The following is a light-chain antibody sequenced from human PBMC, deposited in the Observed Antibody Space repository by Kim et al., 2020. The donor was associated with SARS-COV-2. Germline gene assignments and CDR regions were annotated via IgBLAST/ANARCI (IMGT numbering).Light chain of an antibody. CDR3: NSRDSSGKRV. V-gene: IGLV3-19*01. CDR1: SLRSYY. J-gene: IGLJ2*01. CDR2: GKN. Sequence: SSELTQDPAVSVALGQTVRITCQGDSLRSYYASWYQQKPGQAPVLVIYGKNKRPSGIPDRFSGSSSGNTASLTITGAQAEDEADYYCNSRDSSGKRVFGGGTQLTVL.